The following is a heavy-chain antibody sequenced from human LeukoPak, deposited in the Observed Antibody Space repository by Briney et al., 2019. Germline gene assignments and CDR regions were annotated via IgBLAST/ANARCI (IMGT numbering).Heavy chain of an antibody. J-gene: IGHJ1*01. D-gene: IGHD2-15*01. CDR1: GGSISSYY. Sequence: SETLSLTCTVSGGSISSYYWSWIRQPAGKGLEWIGRIYTSGSTNYNPSLKSRVTMSVDTSKNQFSLKLSSVTAADTAVYYCARGEVLGHCSGGSCSEFEYFQHWGQGTLVTVSS. V-gene: IGHV4-4*07. CDR2: IYTSGST. CDR3: ARGEVLGHCSGGSCSEFEYFQH.